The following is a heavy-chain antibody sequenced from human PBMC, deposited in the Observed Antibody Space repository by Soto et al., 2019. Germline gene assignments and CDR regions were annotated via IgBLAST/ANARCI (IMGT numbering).Heavy chain of an antibody. CDR3: ARDVTMVRGVNSRITYYYYGMDV. J-gene: IGHJ6*02. V-gene: IGHV3-11*01. CDR1: GFTFSDYY. D-gene: IGHD3-10*01. CDR2: ISSSGSTI. Sequence: GGSLRLSCAASGFTFSDYYMSWIRQAPGKGLEWVSYISSSGSTIYYADSVKGRFTISRDNAKNSLYLQMNSLRAEDTAVYYCARDVTMVRGVNSRITYYYYGMDVWGQGTTVTVSS.